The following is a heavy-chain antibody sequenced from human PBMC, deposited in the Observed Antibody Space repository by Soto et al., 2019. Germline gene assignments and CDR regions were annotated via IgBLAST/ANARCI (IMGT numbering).Heavy chain of an antibody. Sequence: SVKVSCKASGGTFSSYAISWVRQAPGQGLEWMGGIIPIFGTANYAQKFQGRVTITADESTSTAYMELSSLRSEDTAVYYCARHRHADYDGTLDYWGQGTLVTVSS. CDR2: IIPIFGTA. J-gene: IGHJ4*02. CDR3: ARHRHADYDGTLDY. D-gene: IGHD4-17*01. CDR1: GGTFSSYA. V-gene: IGHV1-69*13.